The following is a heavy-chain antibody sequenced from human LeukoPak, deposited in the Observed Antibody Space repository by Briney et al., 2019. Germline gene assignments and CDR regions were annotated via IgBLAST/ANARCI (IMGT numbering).Heavy chain of an antibody. Sequence: GASVKVSCKASGGTFSSYAISWVRQAPGQGLEWMGGIIPIFGTANYAQKFQGRVTITADKSTSTAYMELSSLRSEDTAVYYCARGVLWAQLCLDYWGQGTLVTVSS. J-gene: IGHJ4*02. CDR1: GGTFSSYA. V-gene: IGHV1-69*06. CDR2: IIPIFGTA. CDR3: ARGVLWAQLCLDY. D-gene: IGHD5-18*01.